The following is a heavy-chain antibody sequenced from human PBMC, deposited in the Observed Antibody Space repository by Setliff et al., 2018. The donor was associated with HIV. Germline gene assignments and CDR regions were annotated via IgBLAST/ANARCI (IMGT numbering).Heavy chain of an antibody. J-gene: IGHJ6*03. Sequence: PSETLSLTCTVSGGSISSGYYHWTWIRQPAGKGLEWIGHVYTTGSTNYNPSLKSRITVSLDTSKNQFSLKLRSVTAADTAVYYCVREYSGGYPDFSFRMDVWGKGTTVTVSS. CDR3: VREYSGGYPDFSFRMDV. D-gene: IGHD1-26*01. V-gene: IGHV4-61*09. CDR1: GGSISSGYYH. CDR2: VYTTGST.